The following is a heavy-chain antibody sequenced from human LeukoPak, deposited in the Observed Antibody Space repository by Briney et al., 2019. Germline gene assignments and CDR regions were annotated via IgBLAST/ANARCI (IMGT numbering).Heavy chain of an antibody. V-gene: IGHV3-30*04. Sequence: GGSLRLSCAASGFTFSSYAMHWVRQVPGKGLEWVAVISYDGSNKYYADSVKGRFTISRDNSKNTLYLQMNSLRAEDTAVYYCARAARRRGNDKGGEAFDIWGQGTMVTVSS. J-gene: IGHJ3*02. CDR2: ISYDGSNK. D-gene: IGHD1-1*01. CDR1: GFTFSSYA. CDR3: ARAARRRGNDKGGEAFDI.